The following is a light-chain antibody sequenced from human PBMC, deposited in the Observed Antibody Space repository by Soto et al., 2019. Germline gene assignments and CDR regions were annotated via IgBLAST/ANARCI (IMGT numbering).Light chain of an antibody. CDR1: SSDVGSYNL. V-gene: IGLV2-23*01. CDR3: CSYAGSSTLV. J-gene: IGLJ2*01. Sequence: QSALTQPASVSGSPGQSISISCTGTSSDVGSYNLVSWYQQYPDKAPKLMIYEGSKRPSGVSNRFSGSKSGNTASLTISGLQAEDEADYYCCSYAGSSTLVFGGGTKVTVL. CDR2: EGS.